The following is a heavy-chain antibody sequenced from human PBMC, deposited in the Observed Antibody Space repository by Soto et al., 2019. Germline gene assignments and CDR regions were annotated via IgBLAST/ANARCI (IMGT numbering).Heavy chain of an antibody. D-gene: IGHD2-2*01. V-gene: IGHV4-61*01. Sequence: SETLSLTCTVSGGSVSSGSYYRSWIRQPPGKGLEWIGYIYYSGSTNYNPSLKSRVTISVDTSKNQFSLKLSSVTAADTAVYSCASFLETRTYFDYRGQGTLVTVSS. CDR1: GGSVSSGSYY. J-gene: IGHJ4*02. CDR2: IYYSGST. CDR3: ASFLETRTYFDY.